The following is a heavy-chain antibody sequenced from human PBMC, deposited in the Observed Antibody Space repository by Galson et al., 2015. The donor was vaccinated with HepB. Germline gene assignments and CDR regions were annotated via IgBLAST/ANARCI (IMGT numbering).Heavy chain of an antibody. CDR2: IGARGGGA. V-gene: IGHV3-23*01. J-gene: IGHJ4*02. CDR3: EARDFDFLS. Sequence: SLRLSCAGSGLTFSSYAMIWVRQSPGKGLEWVSSIGARGGGANYADSVKGRFTISRDNVKNTLFLQMNSLTADDSAVYFCEARDFDFLSWGQGTLVTVSS. D-gene: IGHD3-3*01. CDR1: GLTFSSYA.